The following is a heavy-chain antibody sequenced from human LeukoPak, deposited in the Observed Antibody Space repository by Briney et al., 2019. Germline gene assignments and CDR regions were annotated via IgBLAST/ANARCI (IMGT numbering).Heavy chain of an antibody. CDR2: ISGSNSYI. CDR3: ANGGIAAAS. CDR1: GFTFNSYS. Sequence: GGSLRLSCAASGFTFNSYSMNWVRQAPGKGLEWVSSISGSNSYIYYADSMKGRFTISRDNSKNTVYLQMNSLRVEDTAVYYCANGGIAAASWGQGTLVTVSS. D-gene: IGHD6-13*01. J-gene: IGHJ4*02. V-gene: IGHV3-21*01.